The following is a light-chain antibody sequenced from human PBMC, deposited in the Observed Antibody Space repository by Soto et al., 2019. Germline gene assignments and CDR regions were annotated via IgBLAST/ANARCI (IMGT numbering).Light chain of an antibody. CDR2: EVT. Sequence: QSALTQPASVSWSPGQSITISCTGTSGDIGSYNRVSWYQQLPGKAPKLIIYEVTDRPSGVSNRFSGSKSGNTASLTISGLQAEDEAEYYCSSYTNINTRACVFGTGTKVTVL. V-gene: IGLV2-14*01. CDR1: SGDIGSYNR. CDR3: SSYTNINTRACV. J-gene: IGLJ1*01.